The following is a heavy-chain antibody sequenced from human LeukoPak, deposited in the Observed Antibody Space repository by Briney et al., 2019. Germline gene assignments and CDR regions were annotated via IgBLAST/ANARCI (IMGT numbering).Heavy chain of an antibody. J-gene: IGHJ4*02. V-gene: IGHV1-18*01. CDR1: GYTFSTCA. Sequence: AASVKVSCKASGYTFSTCAISWVRQAPGQELEWMGWISAYNGNTIYAPKFQGRVTMTTDTSTDTAYMELRSLRSDDTAVYYCARDDRGSCSSTTCPYFDYWGQGTLVTVSS. D-gene: IGHD2-2*01. CDR3: ARDDRGSCSSTTCPYFDY. CDR2: ISAYNGNT.